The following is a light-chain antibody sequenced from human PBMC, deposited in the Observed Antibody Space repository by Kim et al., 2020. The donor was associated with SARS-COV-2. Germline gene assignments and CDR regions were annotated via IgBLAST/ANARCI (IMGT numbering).Light chain of an antibody. CDR1: QTITSS. Sequence: LSASVGDRVTITCRASQTITSSLAWFQQKPGKAPKLLIYKVSTLQGGVPTRFSSSGSGTEFTLTISSLQPDDFATYYCQQYTIFSTFGQGTKLEI. J-gene: IGKJ2*01. CDR2: KVS. V-gene: IGKV1-5*03. CDR3: QQYTIFST.